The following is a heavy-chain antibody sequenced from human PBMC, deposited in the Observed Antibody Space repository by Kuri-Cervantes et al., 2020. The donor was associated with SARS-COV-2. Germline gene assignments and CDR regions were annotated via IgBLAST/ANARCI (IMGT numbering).Heavy chain of an antibody. D-gene: IGHD2-8*01. CDR1: GFTFIDYY. CDR3: AKDWCCTKGYYYMDV. V-gene: IGHV3-69-1*01. J-gene: IGHJ6*03. CDR2: VSSSSTI. Sequence: GGSLRLSCAASGFTFIDYYMNWVRQAPGKGLEWVSSVSSSSTIYYADSVKGRFTISRDNSKNTLYLQVNSLRAEDTAVYYCAKDWCCTKGYYYMDVWGKGTTVTVSS.